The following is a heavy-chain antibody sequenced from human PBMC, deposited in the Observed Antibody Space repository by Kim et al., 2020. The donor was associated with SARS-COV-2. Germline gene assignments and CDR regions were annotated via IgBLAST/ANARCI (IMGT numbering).Heavy chain of an antibody. CDR2: IIPIFGTA. CDR1: GGTFSSYA. CDR3: ARLIGGVNWFDP. V-gene: IGHV1-69*13. J-gene: IGHJ5*02. Sequence: SVKVSCKASGGTFSSYAISWVRQAPGQGLEWMGGIIPIFGTANYAQKFQGRVTITADESTSTAYMELSSLRSEDTAVYYCARLIGGVNWFDPWGQGTLVTVSS. D-gene: IGHD3-10*01.